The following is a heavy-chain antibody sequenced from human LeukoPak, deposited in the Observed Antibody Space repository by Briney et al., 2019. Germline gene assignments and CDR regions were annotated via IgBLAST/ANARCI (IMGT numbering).Heavy chain of an antibody. CDR2: INPNSGGK. J-gene: IGHJ3*02. Sequence: ASVKVSCKASGYTFTGYYMHWVRQAPGHGLEWMGRINPNSGGKNYAQKFQGRVTMTRDTSIITAYMELSRLRSDDTAVYYCARGRYDSSGYQRAFDIWGQGTMVTVSS. CDR3: ARGRYDSSGYQRAFDI. V-gene: IGHV1-2*06. CDR1: GYTFTGYY. D-gene: IGHD3-22*01.